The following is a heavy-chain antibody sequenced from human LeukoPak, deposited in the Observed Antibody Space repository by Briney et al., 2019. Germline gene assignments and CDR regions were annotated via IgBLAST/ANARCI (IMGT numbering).Heavy chain of an antibody. V-gene: IGHV4-30-2*01. D-gene: IGHD5-24*01. Sequence: SETLSLTCAVSGGSIGSGGYSWSWIRQPPGKGLEWIGYIYHSGSTYYNPSLKSRVTISVDRSKNQFSLKLSSVTAADTAVYYCARESNYPGNAFDIWGQGTMVTVSS. CDR1: GGSIGSGGYS. CDR2: IYHSGST. J-gene: IGHJ3*02. CDR3: ARESNYPGNAFDI.